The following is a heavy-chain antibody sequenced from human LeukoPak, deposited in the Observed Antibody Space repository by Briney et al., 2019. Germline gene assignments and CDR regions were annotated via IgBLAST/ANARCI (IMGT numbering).Heavy chain of an antibody. J-gene: IGHJ3*02. CDR2: ISAYNGNT. CDR1: GYTFTSYG. D-gene: IGHD6-19*01. V-gene: IGHV1-18*01. CDR3: ARVVIPGIAVAGMGYAFDI. Sequence: GASVTVSCKAPGYTFTSYGISWVRQAPGQGLEWMGWISAYNGNTNYAQKLQGRVTMTTDTSTSTAYMELRSLRPDDTAVYYRARVVIPGIAVAGMGYAFDIWGQGTMVTVSS.